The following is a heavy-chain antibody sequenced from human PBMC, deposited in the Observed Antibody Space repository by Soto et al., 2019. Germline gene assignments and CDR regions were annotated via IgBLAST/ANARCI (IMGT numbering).Heavy chain of an antibody. CDR3: ARGYCSSTSCLHYYYGMDV. J-gene: IGHJ6*02. CDR1: GGTFSSYA. D-gene: IGHD2-2*01. Sequence: ASVKVSCKASGGTFSSYAISWVRQAPGQGLEWMGGIIPIFGTANYAQKFQGRVTITADKSTSTAYVELSSLRSEDTAVYYCARGYCSSTSCLHYYYGMDVWGQGTTVTVSS. V-gene: IGHV1-69*06. CDR2: IIPIFGTA.